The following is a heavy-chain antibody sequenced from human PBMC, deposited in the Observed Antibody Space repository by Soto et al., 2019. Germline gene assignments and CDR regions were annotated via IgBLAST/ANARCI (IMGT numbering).Heavy chain of an antibody. Sequence: EVHLLESGGALVQPGGSLRLSCAASGFTFSGYAMTWVRQAPGKGLEWVSSTGGSGVATYYADSVTGRFTISRDNSKNTLYLQMDSRRAEDTAVYYCAKDSPFSGTGRLAFDYWGQGTLVTVSS. D-gene: IGHD3-10*01. CDR3: AKDSPFSGTGRLAFDY. J-gene: IGHJ4*02. CDR1: GFTFSGYA. V-gene: IGHV3-23*01. CDR2: TGGSGVAT.